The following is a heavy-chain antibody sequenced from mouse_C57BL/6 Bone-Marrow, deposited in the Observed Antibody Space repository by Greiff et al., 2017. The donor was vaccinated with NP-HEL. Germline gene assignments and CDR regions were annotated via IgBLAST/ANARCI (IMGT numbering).Heavy chain of an antibody. Sequence: VQLQQPGAELVMPGASVKLSCKASGYTFTSYWMHWVKQRPGQGLEWIGEIDPSDSYTNYNQKFKGKSTLTVDKSSSTAYMQLSSLTSEASAVYYCAINWAGYWGQGTTLTVSS. CDR2: IDPSDSYT. V-gene: IGHV1-69*01. J-gene: IGHJ2*01. D-gene: IGHD4-1*01. CDR1: GYTFTSYW. CDR3: AINWAGY.